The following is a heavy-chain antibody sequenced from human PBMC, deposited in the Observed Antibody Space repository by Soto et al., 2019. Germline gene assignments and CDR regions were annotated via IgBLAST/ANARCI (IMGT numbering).Heavy chain of an antibody. CDR2: IKSKADGGTT. J-gene: IGHJ4*01. CDR3: TTDSYINMPIVRFDI. D-gene: IGHD3-16*01. CDR1: GFIFSNAW. Sequence: EVQLVESGGGLVKPGGSLRLSCAASGFIFSNAWINWVRQAPGKGLEWVGRIKSKADGGTTDFAAPVKGRFAISRDDSKNMMYMERSSLRTEVTALYYCTTDSYINMPIVRFDISGHGHLVT. V-gene: IGHV3-15*07.